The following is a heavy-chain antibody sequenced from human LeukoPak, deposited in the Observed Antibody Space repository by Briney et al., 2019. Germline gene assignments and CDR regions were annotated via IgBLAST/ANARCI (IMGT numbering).Heavy chain of an antibody. CDR3: AKGRPNYYDSSGYYRTNYYYYYGMDV. CDR2: ISGSGGST. V-gene: IGHV3-23*01. Sequence: GGSLRLSCAASGFTFSSYAMSWVRQAPGKGLEWVSAISGSGGSTYYADSVKGRFTISRDNSKNTLYLQMNSLRAEDTAVYYCAKGRPNYYDSSGYYRTNYYYYYGMDVWGQGTTVTVSS. J-gene: IGHJ6*02. CDR1: GFTFSSYA. D-gene: IGHD3-22*01.